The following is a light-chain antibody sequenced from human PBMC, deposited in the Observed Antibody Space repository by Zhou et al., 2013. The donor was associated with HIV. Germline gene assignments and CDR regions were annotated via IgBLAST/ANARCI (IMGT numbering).Light chain of an antibody. J-gene: IGKJ1*01. V-gene: IGKV1-39*01. CDR1: QSIDNY. Sequence: DIQMTQSPSSLSASVGDRVTITCRASQSIDNYLNWYQQKPGEAPKVLIYGASRLQSGVPSRFSGGGSGTDFTLTISSLQPEDFATYYCQQSYTITWTFGLGTNVEIK. CDR2: GAS. CDR3: QQSYTITWT.